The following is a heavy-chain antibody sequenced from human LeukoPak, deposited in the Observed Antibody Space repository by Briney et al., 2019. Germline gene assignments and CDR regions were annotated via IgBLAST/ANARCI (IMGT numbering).Heavy chain of an antibody. CDR2: INHSGRT. D-gene: IGHD1-26*01. CDR3: ARRYSGSYGLYSHHSMDV. CDR1: GGSFSNYY. J-gene: IGHJ6*03. Sequence: SETLSLTCAVYGGSFSNYYWTWIRQPPGKGLEWIGEINHSGRTDYNPSLKSRVTISVDTSKNQFSLKLNSVTAADKAVYYCARRYSGSYGLYSHHSMDVWGKGTTVTISS. V-gene: IGHV4-34*01.